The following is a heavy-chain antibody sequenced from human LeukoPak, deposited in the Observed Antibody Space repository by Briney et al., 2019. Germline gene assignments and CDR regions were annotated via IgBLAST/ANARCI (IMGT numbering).Heavy chain of an antibody. J-gene: IGHJ4*02. Sequence: GGSLRLSCAASGFSFSSYGMHWVRQAPGKGLEWVAFIRYDGSNKYYADSVKGRFTISRDNSKNTLYLQMNSLRAEDTAVYYCAKGGTSYLDYWGQGTLVTVSS. V-gene: IGHV3-30*02. D-gene: IGHD2-2*01. CDR1: GFSFSSYG. CDR2: IRYDGSNK. CDR3: AKGGTSYLDY.